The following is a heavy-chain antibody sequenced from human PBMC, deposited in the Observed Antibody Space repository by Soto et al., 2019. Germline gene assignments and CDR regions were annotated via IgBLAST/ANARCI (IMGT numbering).Heavy chain of an antibody. D-gene: IGHD3-10*01. Sequence: QVQLQESGPGLVKPSETLSLTCTVSGGSISSYYWSWIRQPPGKGLEWIGYIYYSGSTNYNPSLKRRVTISVDTSKNQFSLKLSSVTAADTAVYYCARYHGSRFDAFDIWGQGTMVTVSS. CDR1: GGSISSYY. J-gene: IGHJ3*02. CDR3: ARYHGSRFDAFDI. V-gene: IGHV4-59*08. CDR2: IYYSGST.